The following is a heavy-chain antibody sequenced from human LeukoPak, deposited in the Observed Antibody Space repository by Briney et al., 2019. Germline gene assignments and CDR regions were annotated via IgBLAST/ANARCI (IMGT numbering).Heavy chain of an antibody. Sequence: GGSLRLSCTASGFTFSTYGMSWVRQAPGKGLEWVSSITGSGLNTYYADSVKGRLTISRGNAKNSLYVEMNSLRAEDTAVYYCAKGLKELVVWGQGTLVTVSS. J-gene: IGHJ4*02. D-gene: IGHD6-13*01. CDR2: ITGSGLNT. CDR1: GFTFSTYG. CDR3: AKGLKELVV. V-gene: IGHV3-23*01.